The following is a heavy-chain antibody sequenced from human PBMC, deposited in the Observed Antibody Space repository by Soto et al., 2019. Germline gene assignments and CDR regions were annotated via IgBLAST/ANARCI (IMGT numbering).Heavy chain of an antibody. CDR3: ATLTTVTTLSNWFDP. CDR1: GFTFSSYG. V-gene: IGHV3-30*03. J-gene: IGHJ5*02. Sequence: QVQLVESGGGVVQPGRSLRLSCAASGFTFSSYGMHWVRQAPGKGLEWVAVISYDGSNKYYADSVKGRFTISRDNSKNTLHLQMNSLRAEDTAVYYCATLTTVTTLSNWFDPWGQGTLVTVSS. D-gene: IGHD4-17*01. CDR2: ISYDGSNK.